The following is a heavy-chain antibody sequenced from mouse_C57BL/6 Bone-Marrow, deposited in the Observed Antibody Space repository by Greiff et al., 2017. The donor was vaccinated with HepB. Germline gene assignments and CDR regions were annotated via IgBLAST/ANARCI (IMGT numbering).Heavy chain of an antibody. J-gene: IGHJ3*01. CDR3: ARERAAQALWFAY. CDR2: ISYDGSN. D-gene: IGHD3-2*02. Sequence: EVQLQQSGPGLVKPSQSLSLTCSVTGYSITSGYYWNWIRQFPGNKLEWMGYISYDGSNNYNPSLKNRISITRDTSKNQFFLKLNSVTTEDTATYYCARERAAQALWFAYWGQGTLVTVSA. V-gene: IGHV3-6*01. CDR1: GYSITSGYY.